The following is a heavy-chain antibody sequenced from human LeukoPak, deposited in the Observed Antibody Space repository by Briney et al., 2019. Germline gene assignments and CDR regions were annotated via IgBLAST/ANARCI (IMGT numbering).Heavy chain of an antibody. D-gene: IGHD6-13*01. CDR3: TTDGRGSSSTF. J-gene: IGHJ4*02. Sequence: GGSLRLSCAASGFTFSSHAMSWVRQAPGKGLEWVSAISGTGGTTYYADSVKGRFTISRDNSKNTLYLQMNSLKTEDTAVYYCTTDGRGSSSTFWGQGTLVTVSS. CDR2: ISGTGGTT. CDR1: GFTFSSHA. V-gene: IGHV3-23*01.